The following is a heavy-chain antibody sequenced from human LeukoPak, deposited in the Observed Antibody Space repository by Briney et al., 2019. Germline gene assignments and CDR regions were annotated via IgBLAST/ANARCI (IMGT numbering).Heavy chain of an antibody. J-gene: IGHJ4*02. Sequence: HWGRXXXGQGLEWMGWINPNSGGTNYAQKFQGRVTMTRDTSISTAYMELSRLRSDDTAVYYCAREDIVVVTATFDYWGQGTLVTDSS. CDR3: AREDIVVVTATFDY. V-gene: IGHV1-2*02. D-gene: IGHD2-21*02. CDR2: INPNSGGT.